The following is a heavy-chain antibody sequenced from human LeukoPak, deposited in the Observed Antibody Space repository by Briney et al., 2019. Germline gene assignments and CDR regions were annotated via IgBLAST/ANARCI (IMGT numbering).Heavy chain of an antibody. CDR1: GGSISSGSYY. J-gene: IGHJ4*02. CDR3: ASGGRDGYNPFDY. Sequence: SETLSLTCTVSGGSISSGSYYWSWIRQPAGKGLEWIGRIYTSGSTNYNPSLKSRVTMSVDTSKNQFSLKLSSVTAADTAVYYCASGGRDGYNPFDYWGQGTLVTVSS. D-gene: IGHD5-24*01. V-gene: IGHV4-61*02. CDR2: IYTSGST.